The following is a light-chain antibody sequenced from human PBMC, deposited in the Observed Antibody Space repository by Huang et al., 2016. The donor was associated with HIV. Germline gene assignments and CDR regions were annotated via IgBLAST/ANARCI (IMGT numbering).Light chain of an antibody. CDR1: QSISSY. V-gene: IGKV1-39*01. CDR3: QQSDRTPYT. J-gene: IGKJ2*01. Sequence: DIQMTQSPSSLSSSVGDRVTITGRASQSISSYLNWYQQKPGKAPNRLIYTASTLQSGFPSRFSGSGSGTDFTLTISSLQPEDFATYYCQQSDRTPYTFGQGTKLEIK. CDR2: TAS.